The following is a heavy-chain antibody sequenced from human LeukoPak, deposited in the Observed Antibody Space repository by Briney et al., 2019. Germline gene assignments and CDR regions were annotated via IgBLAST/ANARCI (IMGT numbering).Heavy chain of an antibody. J-gene: IGHJ6*02. CDR2: ISYDGSNK. CDR3: ARDSYYYYYGMDV. Sequence: GGSLRLSCAASGFTFSDYAIHWVRQAPGKGLEWVAVISYDGSNKYYADSVKGRFTISRDNSKNTLYLQMNSLRAEDTAVYYCARDSYYYYYGMDVWGQGTTVTVSS. V-gene: IGHV3-30-3*01. CDR1: GFTFSDYA.